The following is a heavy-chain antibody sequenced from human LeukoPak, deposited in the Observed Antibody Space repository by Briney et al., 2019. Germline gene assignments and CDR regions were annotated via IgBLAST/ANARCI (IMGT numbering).Heavy chain of an antibody. V-gene: IGHV4-4*07. CDR3: ARCTPNWNYEVDAFDI. Sequence: PSETLSLTCTVSGGSISSYYWSWIRQLAGKGLEWIGRIYTSGSTNYNPSLKSRVTMSVDTSKNQFSLKLSSVTAADTAVYYCARCTPNWNYEVDAFDIWGQGTMVTVSS. D-gene: IGHD1-7*01. CDR1: GGSISSYY. CDR2: IYTSGST. J-gene: IGHJ3*02.